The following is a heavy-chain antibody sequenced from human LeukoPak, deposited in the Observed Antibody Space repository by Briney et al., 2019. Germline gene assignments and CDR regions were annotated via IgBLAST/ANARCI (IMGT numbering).Heavy chain of an antibody. Sequence: SETLSLTCTVSGGSISDYYWTWVRQPAGKGLEWLGRIYSSGSTNYMPSLKSRVTMSVDTSKKQFSLMVRSVTAADTAVYYCARDVGGYGMDVWGQGTTVTVSS. CDR3: ARDVGGYGMDV. V-gene: IGHV4-4*07. J-gene: IGHJ6*02. CDR1: GGSISDYY. D-gene: IGHD1-26*01. CDR2: IYSSGST.